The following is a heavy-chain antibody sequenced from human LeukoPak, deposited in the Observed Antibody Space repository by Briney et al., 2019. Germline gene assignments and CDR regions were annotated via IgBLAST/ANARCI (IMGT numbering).Heavy chain of an antibody. Sequence: PSETLSLTCAVYGGSFSGYYWSWIRQPPGKGLEWIGEINHSGSTNYNPSLKSRVTISVDTSTNQFSLKLSSVTAADTAVYYYARGYCSSTSCSWWFDPWGQGTLVTVSS. CDR3: ARGYCSSTSCSWWFDP. CDR1: GGSFSGYY. J-gene: IGHJ5*02. D-gene: IGHD2-2*01. V-gene: IGHV4-34*01. CDR2: INHSGST.